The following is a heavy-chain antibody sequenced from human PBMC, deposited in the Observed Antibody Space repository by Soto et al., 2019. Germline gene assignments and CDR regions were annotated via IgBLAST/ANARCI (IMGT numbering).Heavy chain of an antibody. J-gene: IGHJ4*02. CDR1: GFTFSGYW. Sequence: PGGSLRLSCAASGFTFSGYWMSWVRQAPGKGLEWVANIKQDGSEKYYVDSVKGRFTISRDNAKNSLYLQMSSLRAEDTAVYYCARVPRTGTTSYWGQGTLVTVSS. CDR3: ARVPRTGTTSY. CDR2: IKQDGSEK. D-gene: IGHD1-1*01. V-gene: IGHV3-7*01.